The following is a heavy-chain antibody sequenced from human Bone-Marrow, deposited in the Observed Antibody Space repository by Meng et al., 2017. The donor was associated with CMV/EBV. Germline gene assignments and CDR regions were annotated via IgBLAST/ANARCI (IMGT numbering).Heavy chain of an antibody. J-gene: IGHJ6*02. D-gene: IGHD3-3*01. CDR3: AKDLLRFLECRKRSPDV. CDR2: ISWNSGSI. Sequence: GGSLRLSCAASGFTFDDYAMHWVRQAPGKGLEWVSGISWNSGSIGYADSVKGRFTISRDNAKNSLYLQMNSLRAEDMALYYCAKDLLRFLECRKRSPDVWGQGPTVTVSS. V-gene: IGHV3-9*03. CDR1: GFTFDDYA.